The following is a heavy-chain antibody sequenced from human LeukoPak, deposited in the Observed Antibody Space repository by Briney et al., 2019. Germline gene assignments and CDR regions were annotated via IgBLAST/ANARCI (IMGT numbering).Heavy chain of an antibody. J-gene: IGHJ4*02. CDR3: ARNGGNSDFDY. CDR2: IYYSGAT. Sequence: SETLSLTCTVSGGSISSGGDYWSWIRQHPGKGLEWIGYIYYSGATYYNPSLKSRVTISVDKSKNQFSLKLSSVTAADTAVYYCARNGGNSDFDYWGQGTLVTVSS. D-gene: IGHD4-23*01. CDR1: GGSISSGGDY. V-gene: IGHV4-31*09.